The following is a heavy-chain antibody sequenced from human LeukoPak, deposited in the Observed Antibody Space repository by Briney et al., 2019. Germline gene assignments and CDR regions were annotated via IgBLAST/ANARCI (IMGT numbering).Heavy chain of an antibody. CDR3: ARDRYDMVTGYNDAFDI. J-gene: IGHJ3*02. D-gene: IGHD3-9*01. V-gene: IGHV3-7*01. Sequence: GGSLRLSCAASGFPFTTYWMSWVRRPPGKGLEWLANIKQDGSEKYYVDSVKGRFTISRDNAETSLYLQMNSLRAEDTAVYYCARDRYDMVTGYNDAFDIWGQGTMVTVSS. CDR1: GFPFTTYW. CDR2: IKQDGSEK.